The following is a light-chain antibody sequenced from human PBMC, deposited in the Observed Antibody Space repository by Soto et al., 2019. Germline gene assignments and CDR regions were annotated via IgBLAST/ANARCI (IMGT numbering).Light chain of an antibody. Sequence: QSVLTQPPSVSGAPGQRVTISCTGSSSNIGAGYAVHWFQQLPGIAPKLLIFGNNNRPSGVPDRFSGSKSGTSASLAISGLQAEDEADYYCQSFDKYLSAVVFGGGTQLTVL. CDR1: SSNIGAGYA. J-gene: IGLJ2*01. CDR2: GNN. V-gene: IGLV1-40*01. CDR3: QSFDKYLSAVV.